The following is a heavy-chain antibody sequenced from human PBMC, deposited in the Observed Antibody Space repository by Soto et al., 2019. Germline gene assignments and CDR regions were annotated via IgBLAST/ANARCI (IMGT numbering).Heavy chain of an antibody. Sequence: QVQLVQSGAEVKKPGSSVKVSCKASGGTFSSYAISWVRQAPGQGLEWMGGIIPIFGTANYAQKFQGRVTITADESTSTAYMELSSLRSEDTAVYYCARDGGYCSGGSCYRNYYYYGMDVWGQGTTVTVSS. J-gene: IGHJ6*02. D-gene: IGHD2-15*01. CDR3: ARDGGYCSGGSCYRNYYYYGMDV. V-gene: IGHV1-69*01. CDR1: GGTFSSYA. CDR2: IIPIFGTA.